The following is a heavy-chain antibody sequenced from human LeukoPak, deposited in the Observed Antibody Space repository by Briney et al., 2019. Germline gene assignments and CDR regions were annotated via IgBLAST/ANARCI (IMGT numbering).Heavy chain of an antibody. Sequence: PGGSLRLSCAASGFTFSSYWTNWVRQAPGKGLEWVANIKQDGNEKYYVDSVKGRFTISRDNAKNSLYLQMDSLRVEDTAVYYCARPITVSGATDGFDIWGQGTMVTVSS. CDR3: ARPITVSGATDGFDI. CDR1: GFTFSSYW. J-gene: IGHJ3*02. D-gene: IGHD3-3*01. CDR2: IKQDGNEK. V-gene: IGHV3-7*01.